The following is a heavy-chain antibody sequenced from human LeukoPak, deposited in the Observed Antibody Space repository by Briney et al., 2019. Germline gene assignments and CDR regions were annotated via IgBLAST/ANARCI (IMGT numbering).Heavy chain of an antibody. Sequence: GGSLRLSCAASGFTFSSYAMHWVRQAPGKGLEWVAVISYDGSNKYYADPVKGRFTISRDNSKNTLYLQMNSLRAEDTAVYYCARNSIFDFWSGYYPYWGQGTLVTVSS. D-gene: IGHD3-3*01. CDR3: ARNSIFDFWSGYYPY. J-gene: IGHJ4*02. V-gene: IGHV3-30*04. CDR1: GFTFSSYA. CDR2: ISYDGSNK.